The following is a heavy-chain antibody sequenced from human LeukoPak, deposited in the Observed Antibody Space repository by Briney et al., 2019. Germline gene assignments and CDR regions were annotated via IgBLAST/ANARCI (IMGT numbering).Heavy chain of an antibody. CDR2: IYFSGST. V-gene: IGHV4-31*03. CDR3: ARQPPGSGYQYRYYFDY. CDR1: GGSVNSGGYY. J-gene: IGHJ4*02. Sequence: PSETLSLTCTVSGGSVNSGGYYWGWIRQYPGRGLEWIGYIYFSGSTFYNPSFESRGFISLDTSKNQVSLRLSSVTAADTAIYYCARQPPGSGYQYRYYFDYWGQGTLVTVSS. D-gene: IGHD3-22*01.